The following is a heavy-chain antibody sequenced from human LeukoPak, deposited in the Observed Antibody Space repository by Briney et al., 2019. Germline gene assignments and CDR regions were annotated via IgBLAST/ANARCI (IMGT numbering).Heavy chain of an antibody. V-gene: IGHV3-23*01. CDR1: GLTFSHFA. Sequence: GGPLRLSCATSGLTFSHFAMSWVRQATGKGPHWVSTISGSGNKIYDADSVKGRFTISRDNSKSTLYLQMTGLRAEDTAVYYCAKLKRVGIAPFDDWGQGTLVTVSS. CDR2: ISGSGNKI. J-gene: IGHJ4*02. D-gene: IGHD3-10*01. CDR3: AKLKRVGIAPFDD.